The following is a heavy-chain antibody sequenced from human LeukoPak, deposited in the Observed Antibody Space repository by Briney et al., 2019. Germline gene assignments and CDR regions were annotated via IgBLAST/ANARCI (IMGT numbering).Heavy chain of an antibody. Sequence: GGSLRLSCAASGFTFSIYWMHWVRQPPGKGLVWVSRINPDGSHTNYADSVKGRFTISRDNAKNTLYLQMNSLRAEDTAVYYCVRDLGGPRDYWGQGTLVTVSS. CDR2: INPDGSHT. D-gene: IGHD1-26*01. J-gene: IGHJ4*02. CDR1: GFTFSIYW. V-gene: IGHV3-74*01. CDR3: VRDLGGPRDY.